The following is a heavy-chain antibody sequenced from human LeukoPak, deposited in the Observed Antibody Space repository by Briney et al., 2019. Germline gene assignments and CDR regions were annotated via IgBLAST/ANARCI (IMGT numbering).Heavy chain of an antibody. CDR2: ISGGDGST. CDR3: ARDKQVGATYFDY. CDR1: GFTFSSYA. J-gene: IGHJ4*02. D-gene: IGHD1-26*01. Sequence: GGSLRLSCAASGFTFSSYAMSWVRLAPGKGLKWVSSISGGDGSTYYANSVKGRFTISRDNAKNSLYLQMNSLRAEDTAVYYCARDKQVGATYFDYWGQGTLVTASS. V-gene: IGHV3-23*01.